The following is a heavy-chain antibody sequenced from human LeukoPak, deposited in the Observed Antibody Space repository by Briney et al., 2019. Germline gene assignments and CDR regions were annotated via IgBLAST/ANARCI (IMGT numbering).Heavy chain of an antibody. J-gene: IGHJ5*02. D-gene: IGHD2-2*01. V-gene: IGHV3-7*01. CDR3: ARDETAYCSSTSCYAQNWYGP. CDR2: INQDGSEQ. Sequence: RGSLRLSCAASGFTLSSYWMSWVRPAPGQGLTWVANINQDGSEQYYVDFVKGRFNISRRNAKKPLYPQINSLRAWDQAVDYRARDETAYCSSTSCYAQNWYGPWGQVTLITVSS. CDR1: GFTLSSYW.